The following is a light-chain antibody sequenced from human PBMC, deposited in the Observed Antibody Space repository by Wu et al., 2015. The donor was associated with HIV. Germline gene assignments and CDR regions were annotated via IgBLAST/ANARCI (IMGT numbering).Light chain of an antibody. V-gene: IGKV3-15*01. Sequence: EIGMTQSPVILSVSPGERATLSCRASQNIYTNLAWYQQKPGQPPRLLIYGASTRAAGVPARFSGSGSGTAYTLTITSLSSEDFAVYSCQQYNIWPFTFGPGTKVDI. J-gene: IGKJ3*01. CDR1: QNIYTN. CDR2: GAS. CDR3: QQYNIWPFT.